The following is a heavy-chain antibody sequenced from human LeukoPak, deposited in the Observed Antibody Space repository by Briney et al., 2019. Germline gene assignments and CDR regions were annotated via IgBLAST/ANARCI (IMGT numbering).Heavy chain of an antibody. Sequence: SRSLSLTCAVSGGSLSRSNWWSWVRQPPGKGLGWIGEIYHSGSTNYNPSLKSRVTILVDKSKNHFSLKQSSVTAADTAVYYCAMDGDTAMASGRAFDIWGQGTMVTVSS. J-gene: IGHJ3*02. CDR1: GGSLSRSNW. CDR3: AMDGDTAMASGRAFDI. V-gene: IGHV4-4*02. D-gene: IGHD5-18*01. CDR2: IYHSGST.